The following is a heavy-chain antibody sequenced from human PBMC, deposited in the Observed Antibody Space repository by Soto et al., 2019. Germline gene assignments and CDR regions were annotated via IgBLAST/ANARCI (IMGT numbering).Heavy chain of an antibody. Sequence: SGPTLVNPTQTLTLTCTFSGFSLTTSGVGVGWIRQPPGKALEWLALIYWNDDKRYSPSLKSRLSITKDTSKNQVVLTMTNVDPVDTATYYCAHSPYSSNFDYWGQGTLGIVSS. V-gene: IGHV2-5*01. CDR2: IYWNDDK. CDR3: AHSPYSSNFDY. J-gene: IGHJ4*02. CDR1: GFSLTTSGVG. D-gene: IGHD2-21*01.